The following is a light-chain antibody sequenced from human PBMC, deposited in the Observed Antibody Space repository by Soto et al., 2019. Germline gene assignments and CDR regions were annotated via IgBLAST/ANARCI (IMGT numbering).Light chain of an antibody. V-gene: IGKV1-5*01. CDR2: DAS. CDR1: QSISSW. J-gene: IGKJ2*02. Sequence: DIRMTQSPSTLSASVGDRVTITCRASQSISSWLAWYQQKPGKAPKLLIYDASSLESGVPSRFSGSGSGTEFTLTISSLQPDDFATYYCQQYNSYPWTFSQGTKLEIK. CDR3: QQYNSYPWT.